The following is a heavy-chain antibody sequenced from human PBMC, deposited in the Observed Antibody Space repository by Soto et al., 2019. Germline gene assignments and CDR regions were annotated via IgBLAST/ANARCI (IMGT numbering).Heavy chain of an antibody. CDR3: ARGATIFGVAAYSYYEMEV. CDR2: IVPAFGTP. CDR1: GGTFSNYA. D-gene: IGHD3-3*01. V-gene: IGHV1-69*01. J-gene: IGHJ6*02. Sequence: QVQLVQSGAEVKKPGSSVKVSCRACGGTFSNYAISWVRQAPGQGLEWMGGIVPAFGTPNYAQNLQGRITITADDSTTTVYMDLSSLRSEDTAVYYCARGATIFGVAAYSYYEMEVWGQGTTVTVSS.